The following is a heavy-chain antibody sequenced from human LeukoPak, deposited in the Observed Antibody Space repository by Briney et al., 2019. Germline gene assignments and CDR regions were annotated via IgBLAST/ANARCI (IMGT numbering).Heavy chain of an antibody. Sequence: SETLSLTCTVSSGSISSYYWSWIRQPPGKGLEWIGYIYYSGSTNYNPSLKSRVTISVDTSKNQFSLKLSSVTAADTAVYYCAREYYDILTGSQTPVFDYWGQGTLVTVSS. CDR2: IYYSGST. D-gene: IGHD3-9*01. CDR1: SGSISSYY. J-gene: IGHJ4*02. V-gene: IGHV4-59*01. CDR3: AREYYDILTGSQTPVFDY.